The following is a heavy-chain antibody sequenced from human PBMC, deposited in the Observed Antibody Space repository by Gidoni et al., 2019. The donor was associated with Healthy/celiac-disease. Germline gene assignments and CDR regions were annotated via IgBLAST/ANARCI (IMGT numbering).Heavy chain of an antibody. Sequence: QVQLQESAPGLVKPSETLSLPVNASGCFNSRYYCSWIRQPAGKGLEWIGRIYTSGSTNYNPSLKSRVTMSVDTSKNQFSLKLSSVTAADTAVYYCARDSYISGPEPHQSYYGMDVWGQGTTVTVSS. CDR1: GCFNSRYY. CDR2: IYTSGST. CDR3: ARDSYISGPEPHQSYYGMDV. V-gene: IGHV4-4*07. J-gene: IGHJ6*02. D-gene: IGHD1-20*01.